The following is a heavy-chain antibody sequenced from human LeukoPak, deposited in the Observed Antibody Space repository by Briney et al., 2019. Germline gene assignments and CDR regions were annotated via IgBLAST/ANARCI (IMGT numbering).Heavy chain of an antibody. Sequence: GGSLRLSCAAAGFTFSSYAMSWVRQAPGEGLEWVSDIGTSGGSTYYADSVKGRFTISRDNSKNTLYLQMNSLRAEDTAVYYCATHPEQWLVLYYFDYWGQGTLVTVSS. CDR2: IGTSGGST. V-gene: IGHV3-23*01. CDR1: GFTFSSYA. D-gene: IGHD6-19*01. CDR3: ATHPEQWLVLYYFDY. J-gene: IGHJ4*02.